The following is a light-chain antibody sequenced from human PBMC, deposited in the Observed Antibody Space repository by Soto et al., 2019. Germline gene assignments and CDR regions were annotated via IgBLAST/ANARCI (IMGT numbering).Light chain of an antibody. J-gene: IGKJ1*01. Sequence: DIQMTQSPSTVSASVGDTVTITCRASQSIITRLGWYQQKAGKAPKVLIYDASRLESGVPSRFCGSGSGAEFTLTISRLQPDDFASYSCQQYDSYSWTFGQGTKVEI. CDR3: QQYDSYSWT. V-gene: IGKV1-5*01. CDR1: QSIITR. CDR2: DAS.